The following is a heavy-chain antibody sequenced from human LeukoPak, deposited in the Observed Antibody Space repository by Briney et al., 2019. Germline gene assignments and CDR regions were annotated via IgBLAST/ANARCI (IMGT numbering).Heavy chain of an antibody. V-gene: IGHV3-11*05. CDR1: GFTFSDYY. Sequence: GGSLRLSCAASGFTFSDYYMTWIRQAPGKGLEWLSYISGSGSYTNYADSVKGRFTISRDNSKNTLYLQMNSLRAEDTAVYYCAKAAGWFDYWGQGTLVTVSS. CDR3: AKAAGWFDY. CDR2: ISGSGSYT. D-gene: IGHD6-19*01. J-gene: IGHJ4*02.